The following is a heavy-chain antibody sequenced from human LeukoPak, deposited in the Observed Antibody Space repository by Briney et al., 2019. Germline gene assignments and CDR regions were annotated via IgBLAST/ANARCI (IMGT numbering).Heavy chain of an antibody. J-gene: IGHJ5*02. V-gene: IGHV3-11*04. CDR3: ARGRGSPPINWFDP. Sequence: WVSYISSRGSTIYYADSVKGRFTISRDSSKDTLYLQMNSLRAEDPAVDYWARGRGSPPINWFDPWGQGTLVTVSS. CDR2: ISSRGSTI. D-gene: IGHD2-15*01.